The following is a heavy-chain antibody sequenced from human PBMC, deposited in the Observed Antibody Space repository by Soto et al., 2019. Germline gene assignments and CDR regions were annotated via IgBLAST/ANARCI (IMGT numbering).Heavy chain of an antibody. CDR1: GGSISSSSYY. CDR3: ARHRVSTFGITMIVVDPLRSVRYFEL. J-gene: IGHJ2*01. CDR2: IYYSGST. V-gene: IGHV4-39*01. D-gene: IGHD3-22*01. Sequence: PSETLSLTCTVSGGSISSSSYYWGWIRQPPGKWLEWIGSIYYSGSTYYSPSLKSRVTISVDTSKNQFSLKLSSVPAADKAVYYCARHRVSTFGITMIVVDPLRSVRYFELWGRGTLVTVS.